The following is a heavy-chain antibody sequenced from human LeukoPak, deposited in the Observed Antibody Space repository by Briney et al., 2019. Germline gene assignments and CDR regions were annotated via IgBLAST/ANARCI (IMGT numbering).Heavy chain of an antibody. CDR1: GYTFTSYD. Sequence: GASVKVSCKASGYTFTSYDINWVRQATGQGLEWVGWMNPNSGNTGYAQKFQGRVTMTRNTSISTAYMELSSLRSEDTAVYYCARGLGYGGYNWFDPWGQGTLVTVSS. D-gene: IGHD3-10*01. CDR3: ARGLGYGGYNWFDP. V-gene: IGHV1-8*01. CDR2: MNPNSGNT. J-gene: IGHJ5*02.